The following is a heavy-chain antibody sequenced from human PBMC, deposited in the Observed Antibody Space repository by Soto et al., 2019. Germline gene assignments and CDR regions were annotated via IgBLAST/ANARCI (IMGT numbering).Heavy chain of an antibody. CDR3: VKWKYNVTTDILGGGGADY. Sequence: EVQLLESGGGLVQPGGSLRLSCAASGFTFSIYGMTWVRQAPGKGLDWVSDISGSGDSTYYADSVKGRFTISRDNSKKTLYLQMNSLRAEDTAVYYCVKWKYNVTTDILGGGGADYWGQGTLVTVSS. CDR2: ISGSGDST. D-gene: IGHD5-12*01. J-gene: IGHJ4*02. CDR1: GFTFSIYG. V-gene: IGHV3-23*01.